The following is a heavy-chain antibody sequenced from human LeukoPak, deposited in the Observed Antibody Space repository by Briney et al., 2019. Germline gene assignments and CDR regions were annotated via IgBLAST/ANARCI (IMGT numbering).Heavy chain of an antibody. CDR1: GFTFSSYA. CDR3: AKDLRFGELFEFDY. J-gene: IGHJ4*02. D-gene: IGHD3-10*01. CDR2: ISGSGGST. V-gene: IGHV3-23*01. Sequence: GGSLRLSCAASGFTFSSYAMSWVRQAPGKGLEWVSAISGSGGSTYYADSVKGRFTISRDNSKNTPYLQMNSLRAEDTAVYYCAKDLRFGELFEFDYWGQGTLVTVSS.